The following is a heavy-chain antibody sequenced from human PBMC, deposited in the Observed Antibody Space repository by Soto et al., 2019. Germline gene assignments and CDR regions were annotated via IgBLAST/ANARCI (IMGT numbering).Heavy chain of an antibody. Sequence: VQLVESGGALVKPGESLRLSCAASGFTFNDYYMIWIRQAPGKGLEWLSSISSSSSIIYYADSVKGRFTVSRDNAKNSLYLQMNSLRAEDTAIYYCAREGEYSHVCAGCGMDVWGQGTTVTVSS. V-gene: IGHV3-11*01. CDR3: AREGEYSHVCAGCGMDV. CDR1: GFTFNDYY. CDR2: ISSSSSII. D-gene: IGHD3-16*01. J-gene: IGHJ6*02.